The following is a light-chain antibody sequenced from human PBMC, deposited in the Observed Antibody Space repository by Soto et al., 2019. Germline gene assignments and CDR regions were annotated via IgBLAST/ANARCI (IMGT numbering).Light chain of an antibody. CDR3: AAWDGSLKGVV. CDR2: NDD. CDR1: SSNIGTNT. Sequence: QSVPTQAPSASGTPGQRVTISCSGSSSNIGTNTVNWYQQLPGTAPKLLIYNDDQRPSGVPDRFSGSKSDTSASLAISGLQSDYEADYYCAAWDGSLKGVVFGGGTKLTVL. J-gene: IGLJ2*01. V-gene: IGLV1-44*01.